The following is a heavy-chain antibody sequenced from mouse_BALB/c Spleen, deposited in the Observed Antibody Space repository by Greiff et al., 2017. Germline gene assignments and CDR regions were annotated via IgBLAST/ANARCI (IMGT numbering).Heavy chain of an antibody. J-gene: IGHJ2*01. CDR3: ARRGNWDDFDY. Sequence: EVQRVESGGGLVKPGGSLKLSCAASGFTFSSYAMSWVRQTPEKRLEWVATISSGGSYTYYPDSVKGRFTISRDNAKNTLYLQMSSLRSEDTAMYYCARRGNWDDFDYWGQGTTLTVSS. CDR1: GFTFSSYA. D-gene: IGHD4-1*01. CDR2: ISSGGSYT. V-gene: IGHV5-9-3*01.